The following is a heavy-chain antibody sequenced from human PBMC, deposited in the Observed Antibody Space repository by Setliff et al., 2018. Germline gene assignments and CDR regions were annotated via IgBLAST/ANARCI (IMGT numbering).Heavy chain of an antibody. D-gene: IGHD2-2*01. CDR2: ISAYNGNI. CDR3: ARGPPDFVVVPAAAKFDY. Sequence: GASVKVSCKASGYTFTSYGVSWVRQAPGQGLEWMGWISAYNGNINYAQKFQGRVTMTTDTYTSTANMELRSLGSDDTAVYYCARGPPDFVVVPAAAKFDYWGQGTLVTVSS. CDR1: GYTFTSYG. V-gene: IGHV1-18*01. J-gene: IGHJ4*02.